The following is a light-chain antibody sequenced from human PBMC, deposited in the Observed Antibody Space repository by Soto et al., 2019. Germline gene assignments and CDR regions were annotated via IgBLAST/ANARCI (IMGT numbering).Light chain of an antibody. CDR2: LGS. Sequence: DVVMTQSPLSLHVTPGQPGFISCRSSQSLLHSNGYNYLDWYLQKPGQSPQLLIYLGSNRASGVPDRFSGSGSGTDFTLKISRVEAEDVGVYYCMQPLQSWTFGQGTKVDIK. J-gene: IGKJ1*01. CDR1: QSLLHSNGYNY. CDR3: MQPLQSWT. V-gene: IGKV2-28*01.